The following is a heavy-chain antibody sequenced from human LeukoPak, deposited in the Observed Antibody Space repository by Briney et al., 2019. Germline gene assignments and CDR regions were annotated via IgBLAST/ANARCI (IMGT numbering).Heavy chain of an antibody. CDR1: GFTFSSYA. CDR3: AKDYYGSGSYYLPFDY. J-gene: IGHJ4*02. D-gene: IGHD3-10*01. Sequence: RSGGSLRLSCAASGFTFSSYAMSWVRQAPGKGLEWVSAISGSGGSTYYADSVKGRFTISRDNSKNTLYLQMNSLRAEDMAVYYCAKDYYGSGSYYLPFDYWGQGTLVTVSS. CDR2: ISGSGGST. V-gene: IGHV3-23*01.